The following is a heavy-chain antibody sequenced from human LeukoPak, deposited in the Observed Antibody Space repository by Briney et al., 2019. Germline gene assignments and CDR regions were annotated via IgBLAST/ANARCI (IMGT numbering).Heavy chain of an antibody. Sequence: PETLSLTCTEPGGSIINYFWCWIRQPPRKGLEWIGDIYYSGSTNYNPSLKSRVTISVETSKNKCYLKLRSVTAADKAVYYCERLSVGGRGDFDYWGQGTLVTVSS. V-gene: IGHV4-59*08. CDR1: GGSIINYF. CDR3: ERLSVGGRGDFDY. CDR2: IYYSGST. D-gene: IGHD1-26*01. J-gene: IGHJ4*02.